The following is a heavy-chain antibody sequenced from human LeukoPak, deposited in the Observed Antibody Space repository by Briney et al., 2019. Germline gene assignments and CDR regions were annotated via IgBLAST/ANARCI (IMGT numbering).Heavy chain of an antibody. D-gene: IGHD3-10*01. CDR1: GYSIGRGYY. J-gene: IGHJ6*04. CDR2: MSHNRGT. CDR3: ASYYASGVSAYNYYGMDV. Sequence: SETLSLTCAVDGYSIGRGYYWGWIRQPPGKGLEWIGSMSHNRGTYYNPSLKSRVTISMDTPKIQFSLRLSSVTAADTAVYYCASYYASGVSAYNYYGMDVWGKGPTVTVSS. V-gene: IGHV4-38-2*01.